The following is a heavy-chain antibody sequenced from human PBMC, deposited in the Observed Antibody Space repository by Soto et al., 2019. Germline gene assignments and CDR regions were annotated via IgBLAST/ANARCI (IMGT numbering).Heavy chain of an antibody. Sequence: GGSLRLSCAATGFTFSTYAMHWVRQAPGKGLEWVALTSYDGSKKYHADSVRGRFTISRGNSKNTLYLQMNSLRAEDTAVYYCARDRVVIILGYYYGMDVWGQGTTVTVSS. CDR2: TSYDGSKK. J-gene: IGHJ6*02. D-gene: IGHD3-3*01. CDR1: GFTFSTYA. V-gene: IGHV3-30*03. CDR3: ARDRVVIILGYYYGMDV.